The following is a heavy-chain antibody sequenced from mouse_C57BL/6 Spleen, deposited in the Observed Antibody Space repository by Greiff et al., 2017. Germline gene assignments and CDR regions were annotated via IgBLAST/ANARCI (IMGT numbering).Heavy chain of an antibody. D-gene: IGHD1-1*01. J-gene: IGHJ4*01. CDR2: TFYSGIT. Sequence: EVQRVESGPSLVRPSQTLSLTCTVTGFSINSDCYWIWIRQFPGNKLEYIGYTFYSGITYYNPSLESRTYITRDTSKNQFSRKLSSVTTEDTATYYCARASDYYGSSYGAMDYWGQGTSVTVAS. V-gene: IGHV3-3*01. CDR3: ARASDYYGSSYGAMDY. CDR1: GFSINSDCY.